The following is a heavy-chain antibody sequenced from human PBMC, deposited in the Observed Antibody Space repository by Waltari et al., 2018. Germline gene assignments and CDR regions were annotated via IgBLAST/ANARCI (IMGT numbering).Heavy chain of an antibody. J-gene: IGHJ4*02. CDR1: GYTFTTYD. V-gene: IGHV1-8*01. Sequence: QVQLMQSGAEVKKPGASVKVSCKASGYTFTTYDINWVRQATGQGLEWMGWMNPNSGNTGYTQKFQGRVTMSRDTSISTAYMELSSLRSEDTAVYYCASTRCSRASCLFDYWGQGTLVTVSS. D-gene: IGHD2-2*01. CDR2: MNPNSGNT. CDR3: ASTRCSRASCLFDY.